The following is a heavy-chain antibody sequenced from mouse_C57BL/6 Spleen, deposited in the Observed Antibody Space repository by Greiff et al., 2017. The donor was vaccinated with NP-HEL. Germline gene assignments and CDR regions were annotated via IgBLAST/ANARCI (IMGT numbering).Heavy chain of an antibody. J-gene: IGHJ2*01. V-gene: IGHV1-63*01. CDR3: ARGGTTVAYYFDY. CDR2: IYPGGGYT. D-gene: IGHD1-1*01. CDR1: GYTFTNYW. Sequence: VQLQQSGAELVRPGTSVKMSCKASGYTFTNYWIGWAKQRPGHGLEWIGDIYPGGGYTNYNEKFKGKATLTADKSSSTAYMQFSSLTSEDSAIYYCARGGTTVAYYFDYWGQGTTLTVSS.